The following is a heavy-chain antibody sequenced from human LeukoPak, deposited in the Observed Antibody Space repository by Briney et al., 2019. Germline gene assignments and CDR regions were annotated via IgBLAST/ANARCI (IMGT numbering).Heavy chain of an antibody. CDR1: GGSISSYY. CDR3: ARHSICFDP. Sequence: PSETLSLTCTVSGGSISSYYWSWIRQLPGKGLEWIGYISYSGSTNYNPSLKSRVTISVDTSKNQFSLKLTSVTAADTAVYYCARHSICFDPWGQGTLVTVSS. V-gene: IGHV4-59*08. J-gene: IGHJ5*02. CDR2: ISYSGST.